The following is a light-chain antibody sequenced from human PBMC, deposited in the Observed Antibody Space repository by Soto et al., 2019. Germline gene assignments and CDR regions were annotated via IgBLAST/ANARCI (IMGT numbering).Light chain of an antibody. Sequence: DIVMTQSPDSLAVSLGERATINCKSSQSVVYSSNNKNYLAWYQQKPVQPPKLLIYWASTRESGVPDRFSGSGSGTDFTLTISSLQAEDVAVYYCQQYYSTPETFGQGTKVEIK. J-gene: IGKJ1*01. CDR2: WAS. CDR3: QQYYSTPET. CDR1: QSVVYSSNNKNY. V-gene: IGKV4-1*01.